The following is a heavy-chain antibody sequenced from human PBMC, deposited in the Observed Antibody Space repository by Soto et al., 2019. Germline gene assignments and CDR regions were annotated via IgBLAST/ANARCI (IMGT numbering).Heavy chain of an antibody. CDR2: ISYDGSNK. Sequence: GGSLRLSCAASGFTFSSYGMRWVRQAPGKGLEWVAVISYDGSNKYYADSVKGRFTISRDNSKNTLYLQMNSLRAEDTAVYYCAKDSSSSWKPYYYYYGMDVWGQGTTVTVSS. CDR1: GFTFSSYG. J-gene: IGHJ6*02. V-gene: IGHV3-30*18. D-gene: IGHD6-13*01. CDR3: AKDSSSSWKPYYYYYGMDV.